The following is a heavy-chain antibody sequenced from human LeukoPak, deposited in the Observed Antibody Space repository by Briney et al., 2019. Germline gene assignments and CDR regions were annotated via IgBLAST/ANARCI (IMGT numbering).Heavy chain of an antibody. J-gene: IGHJ6*03. D-gene: IGHD3-10*01. Sequence: SVKVSCKASGGTFSSYAISWVRQAPGQGLEWMGGIIPIFGTANYAQKFQGRVTITTDESKSTAYVELSSLRSEDTAVYYCARDHGGSGRRYYYYMDVWGKGTTVTVSS. V-gene: IGHV1-69*05. CDR1: GGTFSSYA. CDR3: ARDHGGSGRRYYYYMDV. CDR2: IIPIFGTA.